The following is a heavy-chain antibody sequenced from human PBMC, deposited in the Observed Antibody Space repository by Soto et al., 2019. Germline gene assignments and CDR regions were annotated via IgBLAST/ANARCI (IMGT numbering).Heavy chain of an antibody. J-gene: IGHJ6*02. V-gene: IGHV1-69*01. CDR1: GGTFSSYA. CDR2: SIPIFGTA. CDR3: ARYTYSSSWKGAYYYYGMDV. Sequence: QVQLVQSGAEVKKPGSSVKVSCKASGGTFSSYAISWVRQAPGQGLEWMGGSIPIFGTANYAQKFQGRVTSTADESTSTAYMELSSLRSEDTAVYYCARYTYSSSWKGAYYYYGMDVWGQGTTVTVSS. D-gene: IGHD6-13*01.